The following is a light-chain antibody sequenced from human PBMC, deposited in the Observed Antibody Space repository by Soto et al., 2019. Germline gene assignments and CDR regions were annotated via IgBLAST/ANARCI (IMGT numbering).Light chain of an antibody. CDR2: GAS. V-gene: IGKV3-20*01. Sequence: EVVLTQSPGTLSLSPGERATLSSRASQSVSSSYLAWYQQRPGQAPRLLIYGASSRATGIPDRFSGSGSGTDFTLTISRLEAEDFAVYYCQQYGSSSWTFGQGTKVDI. CDR1: QSVSSSY. J-gene: IGKJ1*01. CDR3: QQYGSSSWT.